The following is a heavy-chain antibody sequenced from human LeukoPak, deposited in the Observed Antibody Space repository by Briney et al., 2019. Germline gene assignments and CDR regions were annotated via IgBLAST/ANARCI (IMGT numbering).Heavy chain of an antibody. D-gene: IGHD6-13*01. CDR3: ARASGAAAGLSGY. J-gene: IGHJ4*02. Sequence: GGSLRLSCAASGFTFSSYGMHWVRQAPGKGLEWVAVISYDGSNKYYADSVKGRFTISRDNSKNTLYLQMNSLRAEDTAVYYCARASGAAAGLSGYWGQGTLVTVSS. CDR2: ISYDGSNK. V-gene: IGHV3-30*03. CDR1: GFTFSSYG.